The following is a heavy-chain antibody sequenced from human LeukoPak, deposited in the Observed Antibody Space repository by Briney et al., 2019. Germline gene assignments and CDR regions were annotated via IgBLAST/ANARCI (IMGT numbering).Heavy chain of an antibody. D-gene: IGHD3-22*01. CDR1: GGSISSSSYY. CDR3: ARDRAIYYYDSSGRGYYFDY. V-gene: IGHV4-39*07. Sequence: SETLSLTCTVAGGSISSSSYYWGWIRQPPGKGLEWIGSIYYSGSTYYNPSLKSRVTISVDTSKNQFSLKLSSVTAADTAVYYCARDRAIYYYDSSGRGYYFDYWGQGTLVTVSS. CDR2: IYYSGST. J-gene: IGHJ4*02.